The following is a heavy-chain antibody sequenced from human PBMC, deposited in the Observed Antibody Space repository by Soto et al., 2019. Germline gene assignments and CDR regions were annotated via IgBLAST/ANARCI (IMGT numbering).Heavy chain of an antibody. CDR3: ARPSSGSLGFDP. J-gene: IGHJ5*02. V-gene: IGHV3-9*01. CDR1: GFTFDNYA. Sequence: GGSLRLSCAASGFTFDNYAMHWVRQAPGKGLEWVSGISWDSGSIDYADSVRGRFTISRDNARNSLYLRMSSLRPEDTALYYCARPSSGSLGFDPWGQGTLVTVSS. D-gene: IGHD6-19*01. CDR2: ISWDSGSI.